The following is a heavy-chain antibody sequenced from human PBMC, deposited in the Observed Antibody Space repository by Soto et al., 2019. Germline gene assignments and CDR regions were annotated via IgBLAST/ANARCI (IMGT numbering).Heavy chain of an antibody. CDR2: IYWDDDN. Sequence: QITLKESGPTLVKPTQTLTLTCTFSGFSLDTGGVSVAWIRQPPGKALEWLALIYWDDDNRYSPSLSSRLTITKDTSTSQVVLTMADMDPVDTATYYCAHSTCEGAELCPFGTWGQGTVVTVSS. CDR1: GFSLDTGGVS. CDR3: AHSTCEGAELCPFGT. J-gene: IGHJ3*02. V-gene: IGHV2-5*02. D-gene: IGHD5-18*01.